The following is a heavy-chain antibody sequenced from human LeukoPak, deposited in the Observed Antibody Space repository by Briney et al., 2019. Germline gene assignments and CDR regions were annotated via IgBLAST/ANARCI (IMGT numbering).Heavy chain of an antibody. CDR1: GFTFSSYA. D-gene: IGHD3-3*01. Sequence: GGSLRLSCAASGFTFSSYAMSWVRQAPGKGLEWVALIWYDGSNKYYVDSVKRRFTISRDNPKHTLYLKMNSLRAEDTAVYYCARDPQEFVYDWGQGTLVTVSS. J-gene: IGHJ4*02. CDR2: IWYDGSNK. V-gene: IGHV3-33*08. CDR3: ARDPQEFVYD.